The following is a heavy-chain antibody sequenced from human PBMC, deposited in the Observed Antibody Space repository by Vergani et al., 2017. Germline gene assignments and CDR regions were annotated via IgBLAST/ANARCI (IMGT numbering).Heavy chain of an antibody. J-gene: IGHJ5*02. D-gene: IGHD3-10*01. CDR1: GSTVSGNY. CDR2: IYSGDET. Sequence: ELQLVESGGGLVQPGGSLRLSCASSGSTVSGNYMTWARQAPGKGLDWVSLIYSGDETYYADSVKGRVTISRDTSKNTLHLQINNLRVEDTAVYYCARGNYYGSGTYVDPWGQGTLVAVSA. CDR3: ARGNYYGSGTYVDP. V-gene: IGHV3-66*02.